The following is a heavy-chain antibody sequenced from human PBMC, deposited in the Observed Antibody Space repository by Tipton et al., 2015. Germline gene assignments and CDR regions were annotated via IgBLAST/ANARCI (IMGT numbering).Heavy chain of an antibody. CDR3: VRLRETYGSDSDNWFDP. V-gene: IGHV4-59*11. J-gene: IGHJ5*02. CDR2: IYYSGST. D-gene: IGHD3-10*01. Sequence: TLSLTCNVSGDAISSHYWSWIRQPPGKGLEWIGNIYYSGSTKYNPSLKSRVTISVDTSKNQFSLKLNSVTAADTAVYYCVRLRETYGSDSDNWFDPWGQGTLVTVSS. CDR1: GDAISSHY.